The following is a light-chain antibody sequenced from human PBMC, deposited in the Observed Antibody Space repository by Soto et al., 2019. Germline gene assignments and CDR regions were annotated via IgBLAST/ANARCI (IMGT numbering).Light chain of an antibody. CDR3: CSYAGSSTFAYV. CDR2: EGS. V-gene: IGLV2-23*03. J-gene: IGLJ1*01. Sequence: QSVLTQPASVSGSPGQSITISCTGTSSDVGSYNLVSWYQQHPGKAPKLMIYEGSKRPSGVSNRFSGSKSGNTASLTISGLPAEDEADYYCCSYAGSSTFAYVFGTGTKVTVL. CDR1: SSDVGSYNL.